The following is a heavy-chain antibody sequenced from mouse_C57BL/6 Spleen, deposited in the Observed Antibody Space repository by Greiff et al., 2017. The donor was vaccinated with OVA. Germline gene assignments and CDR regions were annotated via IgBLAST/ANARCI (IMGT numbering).Heavy chain of an antibody. CDR1: GYAFSSYW. V-gene: IGHV1-80*01. Sequence: QVQLKQSGAELVKPGASVKISCKASGYAFSSYWMNWVKQRPGKGLEWIGQIYPGDGDTNYNGKFKGKATLTADKSSSTAYMQLSSLTSEDSAVYFCARTTAVVAASARDYWGQGTSVTVSS. J-gene: IGHJ4*01. D-gene: IGHD1-1*01. CDR2: IYPGDGDT. CDR3: ARTTAVVAASARDY.